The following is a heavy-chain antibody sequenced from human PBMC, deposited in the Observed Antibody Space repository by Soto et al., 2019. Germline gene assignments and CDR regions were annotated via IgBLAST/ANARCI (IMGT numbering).Heavy chain of an antibody. V-gene: IGHV1-2*02. CDR1: GYTFAAYY. J-gene: IGHJ4*02. Sequence: ASVKVSCKTSGYTFAAYYVHWIRQAPGQGLEWMGWINPTSGGTVYAQNFQDRVTMTRDTSISTAYMELRRLNSDDTAVYYCARDPDYGDYWGYFFDSWGQGTPVTVSS. D-gene: IGHD4-17*01. CDR2: INPTSGGT. CDR3: ARDPDYGDYWGYFFDS.